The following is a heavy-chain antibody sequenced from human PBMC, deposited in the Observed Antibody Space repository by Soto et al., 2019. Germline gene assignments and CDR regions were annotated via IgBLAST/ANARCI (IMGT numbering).Heavy chain of an antibody. Sequence: PGGSLRLSCAASGFTFSNAWMSWVRQAPGKGLEWVGRIKSKTDGGTTDYAAPVKGRFTISRDDSKNTLYLQMNSLKTEDTAVYYCTTESYCSGGSCYWPGTYWGQGTLVTVSS. J-gene: IGHJ4*02. D-gene: IGHD2-15*01. V-gene: IGHV3-15*01. CDR1: GFTFSNAW. CDR3: TTESYCSGGSCYWPGTY. CDR2: IKSKTDGGTT.